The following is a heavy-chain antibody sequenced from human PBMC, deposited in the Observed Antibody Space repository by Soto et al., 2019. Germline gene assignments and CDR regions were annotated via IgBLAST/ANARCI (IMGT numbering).Heavy chain of an antibody. CDR1: GFNFNSYT. CDR2: ISSSGYI. V-gene: IGHV3-21*01. D-gene: IGHD2-15*01. J-gene: IGHJ6*02. Sequence: ESGGGLVKPGGSLRLSCAASGFNFNSYTINWVRQAPGKRLEWLSSISSSGYIFSTDSVRGRFTISRDNAKNSVYLQINSLRAEDTAVYFCARDCSGGSCYPGMDVWGQGTTVTVS. CDR3: ARDCSGGSCYPGMDV.